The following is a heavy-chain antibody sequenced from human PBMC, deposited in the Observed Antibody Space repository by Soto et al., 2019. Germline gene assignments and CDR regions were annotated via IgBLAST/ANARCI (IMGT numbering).Heavy chain of an antibody. CDR2: IFSSGST. CDR3: ARDQGVVVTADNWFDP. J-gene: IGHJ5*02. Sequence: SETLSLTCTVSGGSITDYSWVWIRQPAGKGLEWIGRIFSSGSTNYNPSLKGRITMSLDTSKNQFSLKLNSATATDTAVYFCARDQGVVVTADNWFDPWGQGIRVTVSA. V-gene: IGHV4-4*07. CDR1: GGSITDYS. D-gene: IGHD2-21*02.